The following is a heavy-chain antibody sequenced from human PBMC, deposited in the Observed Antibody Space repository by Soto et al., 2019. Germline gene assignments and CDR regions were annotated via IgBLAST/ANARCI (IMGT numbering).Heavy chain of an antibody. CDR3: AREGSYDTMDY. D-gene: IGHD3-22*01. CDR2: ISSSGSTV. CDR1: GFTFSSSE. J-gene: IGHJ4*02. Sequence: EVQLVESGGGLVQPGGSLRLSCVASGFTFSSSEMNWVRLAPGKGLEWVSYISSSGSTVYHADSVEGRLTISRDNAKNSLFLQMNSLRAEDTALFYCAREGSYDTMDYWGLGPLVTVSS. V-gene: IGHV3-48*03.